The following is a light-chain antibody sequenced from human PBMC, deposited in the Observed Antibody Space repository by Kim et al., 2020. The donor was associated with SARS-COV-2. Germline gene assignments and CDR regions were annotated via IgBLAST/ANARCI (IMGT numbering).Light chain of an antibody. J-gene: IGLJ2*01. Sequence: FMLTQPHSVSESPGKTVTISCTRSSGSVASYYVQWYQQRPGSAPTTVIFESNQRPSGVSDRYSGSVDSSSNSASLIISGLKPEDEADYYCQSYDDSNPRGFGGGTKLTVL. CDR3: QSYDDSNPRG. V-gene: IGLV6-57*03. CDR1: SGSVASYY. CDR2: ESN.